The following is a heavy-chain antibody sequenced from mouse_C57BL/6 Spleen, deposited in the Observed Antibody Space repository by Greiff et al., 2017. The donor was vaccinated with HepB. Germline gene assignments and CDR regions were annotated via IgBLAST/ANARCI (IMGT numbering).Heavy chain of an antibody. CDR3: ARHDYVPWAY. CDR1: GYTFTTYP. CDR2: FHPYNDDT. J-gene: IGHJ3*01. V-gene: IGHV1-47*01. Sequence: VQLQQSGAELVKPGASVQMSCKASGYTFTTYPIEWMKQTHGKSLEWIGTFHPYNDDTKYNEKFKGKATLTVEKASSTVYLELSRLTADDSAVYDGARHDYVPWAYWGQGTLVTVSA. D-gene: IGHD2-4*01.